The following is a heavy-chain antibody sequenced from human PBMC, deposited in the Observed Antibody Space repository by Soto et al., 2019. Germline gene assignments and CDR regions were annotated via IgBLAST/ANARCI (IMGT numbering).Heavy chain of an antibody. Sequence: QLQLQESGPRLVKPSETLSLICSVSGGSIRSGSNYWAWIRQPPGKGLDWIGTVYYNGNTYYNASLKSRVTISADTSKNQFSLKLSSVADADTAVYYCVRQTIVRGVLSWFDPWGQGTLVTVSS. CDR2: VYYNGNT. V-gene: IGHV4-39*01. CDR1: GGSIRSGSNY. D-gene: IGHD3-10*01. J-gene: IGHJ5*02. CDR3: VRQTIVRGVLSWFDP.